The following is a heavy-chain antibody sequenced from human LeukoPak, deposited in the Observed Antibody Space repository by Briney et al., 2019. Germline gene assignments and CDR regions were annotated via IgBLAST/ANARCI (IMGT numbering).Heavy chain of an antibody. J-gene: IGHJ4*02. CDR3: AKPTIREWLSPDY. D-gene: IGHD5-12*01. Sequence: GGSLRLSCAVSGFSVSNNYMNWVRQAPGKGLEWVSLIYSRGGTSYADSVKGRFTISRDNSKNTLYLQMNSLRAEDTAVYYCAKPTIREWLSPDYWGQGTLVTVSS. V-gene: IGHV3-53*01. CDR2: IYSRGGT. CDR1: GFSVSNNY.